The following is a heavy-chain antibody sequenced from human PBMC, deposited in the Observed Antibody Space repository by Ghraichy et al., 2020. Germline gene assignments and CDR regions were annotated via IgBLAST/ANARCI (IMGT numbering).Heavy chain of an antibody. Sequence: GGSLRLSCAASGFTFSSYWMSWVRQAPGKGLEWVANIKQDGSEKYYVDSVKGRFTISRDNAKNSLYLQMNSLRAEDTAVYYCARVDWRVAVAGIHFYYYYMDVWGKGTTVTVSS. CDR3: ARVDWRVAVAGIHFYYYYMDV. J-gene: IGHJ6*03. D-gene: IGHD6-19*01. V-gene: IGHV3-7*03. CDR1: GFTFSSYW. CDR2: IKQDGSEK.